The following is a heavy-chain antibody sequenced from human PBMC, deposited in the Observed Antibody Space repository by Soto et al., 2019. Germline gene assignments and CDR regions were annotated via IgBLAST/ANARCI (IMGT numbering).Heavy chain of an antibody. D-gene: IGHD3-9*01. J-gene: IGHJ5*02. Sequence: SETLSLTCTVSGGSISSYYWSWIRQPPGKGLEWIGYIYYSGSTNYNPSLKSRVTISVDTSKNQFSLKLSSVTAADTAVYYCARSVSRYFDWLFGWFDPWGQGTLVTVPQ. CDR2: IYYSGST. CDR1: GGSISSYY. V-gene: IGHV4-59*01. CDR3: ARSVSRYFDWLFGWFDP.